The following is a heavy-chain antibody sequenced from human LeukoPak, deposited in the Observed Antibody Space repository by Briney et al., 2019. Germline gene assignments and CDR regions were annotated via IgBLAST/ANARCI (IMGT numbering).Heavy chain of an antibody. CDR1: GYTFTSDG. Sequence: GASVKVSCKASGYTFTSDGISWVRQAPGQGLEWMGWISAYNGNTNYAQKLQGRVTMTTDTSTSTAYMELRSLRSDDTAVYYCAREGDYYDTWYFDYWGQGTLVTVSS. D-gene: IGHD3-22*01. CDR2: ISAYNGNT. CDR3: AREGDYYDTWYFDY. J-gene: IGHJ4*02. V-gene: IGHV1-18*01.